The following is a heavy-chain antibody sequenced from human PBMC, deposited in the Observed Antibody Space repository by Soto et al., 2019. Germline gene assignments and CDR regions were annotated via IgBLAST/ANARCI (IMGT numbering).Heavy chain of an antibody. D-gene: IGHD6-19*01. CDR1: GFPFSTYG. J-gene: IGHJ4*02. CDR3: VAGWYYFDY. V-gene: IGHV3-30*03. CDR2: ISYDGSNK. Sequence: QVQLVESGGGVVQPGTSLRLSCAASGFPFSTYGMHWVRQAPGKGLEWVAVISYDGSNKYYADSVKGRFTISRDNSKNTLFLQMNSLRAEDTALYYAVAGWYYFDYWGQGTLVTVSS.